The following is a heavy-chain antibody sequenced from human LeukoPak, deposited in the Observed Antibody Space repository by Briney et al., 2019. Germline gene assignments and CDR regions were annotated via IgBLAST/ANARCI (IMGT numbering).Heavy chain of an antibody. D-gene: IGHD6-13*01. CDR1: GYTFTSYG. CDR3: ARDLSTRYSSSWYISSPKKNPPEHNWFDP. Sequence: ASVNVSCKASGYTFTSYGISWVRQAPGQGREWVGWISTYNGNTTYAQKLQGRVTMTTDTSTSTAYTELRSLRSDATAVYYCARDLSTRYSSSWYISSPKKNPPEHNWFDPWGQGTLVTVSS. V-gene: IGHV1-18*01. CDR2: ISTYNGNT. J-gene: IGHJ5*02.